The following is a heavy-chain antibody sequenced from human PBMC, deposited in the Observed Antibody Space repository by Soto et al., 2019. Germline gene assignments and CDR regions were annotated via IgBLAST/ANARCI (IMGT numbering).Heavy chain of an antibody. D-gene: IGHD3-10*01. Sequence: PGERLNIYCKGSGYSFTSYWISWVRQMPGKGLEWMGRIDPSDSYTNYSPSFQGHVTISADKSISTAYLQWSSLKASDTAMYYCARFTMFLVVHFDYRGQVPLFTVPP. J-gene: IGHJ4*02. CDR1: GYSFTSYW. V-gene: IGHV5-10-1*01. CDR3: ARFTMFLVVHFDY. CDR2: IDPSDSYT.